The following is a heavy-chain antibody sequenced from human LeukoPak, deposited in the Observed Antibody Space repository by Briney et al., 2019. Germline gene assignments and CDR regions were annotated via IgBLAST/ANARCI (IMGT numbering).Heavy chain of an antibody. CDR3: AREDIRLDYFDY. D-gene: IGHD6-19*01. V-gene: IGHV3-48*03. CDR1: GFTFSSYE. CDR2: ISGSGVTM. J-gene: IGHJ4*02. Sequence: QPGGSLRLSCAASGFTFSSYEMNWVRQAPGTGLEWVSYISGSGVTMYYADSVKGRFTISRDDAKNSLYLQMNSLRAEDTAVYYCAREDIRLDYFDYWGQGTLVTVSS.